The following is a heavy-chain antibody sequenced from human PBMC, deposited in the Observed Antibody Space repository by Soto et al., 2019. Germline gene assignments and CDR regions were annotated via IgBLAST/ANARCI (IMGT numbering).Heavy chain of an antibody. CDR2: INQDVSER. CDR1: GFTFSVQW. CDR3: TRVGGSSGYGMDV. J-gene: IGHJ6*02. D-gene: IGHD6-6*01. Sequence: PGGSLRLSCAASGFTFSVQWMSWVRQAPGKGLEWVATINQDVSERYYVDSVKGRFSISRDNAKNSLYLQMNSLRAEDTAVYYCTRVGGSSGYGMDVWGQGTTVTVS. V-gene: IGHV3-7*03.